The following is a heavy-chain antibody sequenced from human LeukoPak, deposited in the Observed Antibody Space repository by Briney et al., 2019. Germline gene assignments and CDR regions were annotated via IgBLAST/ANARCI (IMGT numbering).Heavy chain of an antibody. CDR1: GGTFSSYA. CDR2: IIPIFGTA. V-gene: IGHV1-69*05. J-gene: IGHJ3*02. CDR3: ARVRDLDAFDI. Sequence: SVKVSCKASGGTFSSYAISWVRQAPGQGLEWMGGIIPIFGTANYAQKFQGRVTMTRDTSISTAYMELSRLRSDDTAVYYCARVRDLDAFDIWGQGTMVTVSS.